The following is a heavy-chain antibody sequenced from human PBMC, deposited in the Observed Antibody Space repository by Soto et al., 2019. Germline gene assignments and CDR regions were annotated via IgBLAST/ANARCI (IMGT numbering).Heavy chain of an antibody. CDR2: ISGSGGST. V-gene: IGHV3-23*01. J-gene: IGHJ4*02. D-gene: IGHD3-3*01. CDR3: AKPPLFGVVHYFDY. Sequence: EVQLLESGGGLVQPGGSLRLSCAASGFTFSSYAMSWVAQAPGKGREWVSAISGSGGSTYYADSVKGRFTISRDNSKNTLYLQMNSLRAEDTAVYYCAKPPLFGVVHYFDYWGQGTLVTVSS. CDR1: GFTFSSYA.